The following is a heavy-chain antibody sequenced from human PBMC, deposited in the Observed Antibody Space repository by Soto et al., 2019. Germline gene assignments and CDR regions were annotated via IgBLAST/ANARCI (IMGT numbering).Heavy chain of an antibody. V-gene: IGHV2-5*02. J-gene: IGHJ4*02. CDR1: GFSLSTSGVG. CDR2: IYWDDDK. CDR3: AHKGPEDWPLDY. D-gene: IGHD3-9*01. Sequence: QITLKESGPTLVKPTQTLTLTCTFSGFSLSTSGVGVGWIRQSPGKALEWLAVIYWDDDKLYSPSLKSRLSITKDTSKNQVVLTMTNMDPVDTATYYCAHKGPEDWPLDYWGQGTLVTVSS.